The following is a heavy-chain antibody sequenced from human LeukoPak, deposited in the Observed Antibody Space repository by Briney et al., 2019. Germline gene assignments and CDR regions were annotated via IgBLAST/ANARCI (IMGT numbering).Heavy chain of an antibody. CDR1: GYTFTSYG. V-gene: IGHV1-18*04. Sequence: ASVKVSCKASGYTFTSYGISWVRQAPGQGLEWMGWNSAYNGNTNYAQKLQGRVTMTTDTSTRTAYMELRSLRSDDTAVYYCARVGLRGVMPDAFDIWGQGTMVTVSS. CDR2: NSAYNGNT. CDR3: ARVGLRGVMPDAFDI. D-gene: IGHD3-10*01. J-gene: IGHJ3*02.